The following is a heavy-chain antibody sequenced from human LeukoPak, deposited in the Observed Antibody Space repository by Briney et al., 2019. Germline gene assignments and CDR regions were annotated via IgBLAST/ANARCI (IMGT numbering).Heavy chain of an antibody. CDR1: GGSIVSSY. J-gene: IGHJ6*02. Sequence: SETMSLTCTVSGGSIVSSYLSWIRQPAGKGLEWIGRMYYSGTTIYNPSLKSRITLSVDTSKNQFSLKLRSVTAADTAVYYCARENYYDSSGYSEGMDVWGQGTTVTVSS. CDR3: ARENYYDSSGYSEGMDV. CDR2: MYYSGTT. D-gene: IGHD3-22*01. V-gene: IGHV4-4*07.